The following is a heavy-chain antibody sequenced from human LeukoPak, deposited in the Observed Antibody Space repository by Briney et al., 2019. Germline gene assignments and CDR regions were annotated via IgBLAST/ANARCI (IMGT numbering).Heavy chain of an antibody. J-gene: IGHJ4*02. V-gene: IGHV4-34*01. CDR2: INHRGST. CDR1: GGSFSGYY. Sequence: SETLSLTCAVYGGSFSGYYWSWIRQPPGKGLEWIGEINHRGSTNYNPSLKSRVTISVDTSKNQFSLKLSSVTAADTAVYYCARGGRGYDFDYWGQGTLVAVSS. D-gene: IGHD6-25*01. CDR3: ARGGRGYDFDY.